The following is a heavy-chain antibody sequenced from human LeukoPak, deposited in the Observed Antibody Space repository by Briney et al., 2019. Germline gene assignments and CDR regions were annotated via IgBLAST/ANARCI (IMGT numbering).Heavy chain of an antibody. D-gene: IGHD2-21*01. CDR2: IKSKTDGGTT. V-gene: IGHV3-15*01. CDR1: GFTFSNAW. Sequence: GGSLRLSCAASGFTFSNAWMSWVRQAPGKGLEWVGRIKSKTDGGTTDYAAPVKGRFTISRDDSKNTLYLQMNSLKTEDTAVYYCTTDPAYCGGDCYSDAGAEAFDIRGQGTMVTVSS. CDR3: TTDPAYCGGDCYSDAGAEAFDI. J-gene: IGHJ3*02.